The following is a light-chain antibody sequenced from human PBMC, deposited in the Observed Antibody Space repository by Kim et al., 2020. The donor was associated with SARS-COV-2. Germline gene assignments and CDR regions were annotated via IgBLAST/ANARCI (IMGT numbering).Light chain of an antibody. V-gene: IGKV3-20*01. CDR1: QRVSSNY. CDR3: QQYGSSPRT. J-gene: IGKJ1*01. CDR2: GAS. Sequence: LSPGERATLSCRASQRVSSNYLAWYQQKPGQAPRLLIYGASSRATGIPDRFSGSGSGTDFTLTISRLEPDDFAVYYCQQYGSSPRTFGQGTKVDIK.